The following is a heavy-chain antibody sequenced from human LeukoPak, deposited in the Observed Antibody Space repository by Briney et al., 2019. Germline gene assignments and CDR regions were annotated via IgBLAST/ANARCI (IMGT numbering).Heavy chain of an antibody. Sequence: GGSLRLSCAGSGFSFSSYGMHWVRQAPGKGLEWMAFIRSDGSNKYYADSVKGRFTISRDNSKNTLYLQMNSLRAEDTAVYYCASMVAATWGTLYYFDYWAQGTLVTVSS. D-gene: IGHD6-13*01. CDR1: GFSFSSYG. J-gene: IGHJ4*02. V-gene: IGHV3-30*02. CDR3: ASMVAATWGTLYYFDY. CDR2: IRSDGSNK.